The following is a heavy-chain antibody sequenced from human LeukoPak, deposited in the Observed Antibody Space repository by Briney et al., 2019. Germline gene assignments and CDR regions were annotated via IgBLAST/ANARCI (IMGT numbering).Heavy chain of an antibody. Sequence: ASVKVSCKASGGTFSSYAISWVRQAPGQGLEWMGGIIPTFGTANYAQKFQGRVTITADKSTSTAYMELSSLRSEDTAVYYCARERPYSSGWYAYWGQGTLVTVSS. CDR1: GGTFSSYA. CDR2: IIPTFGTA. D-gene: IGHD6-19*01. J-gene: IGHJ4*02. CDR3: ARERPYSSGWYAY. V-gene: IGHV1-69*06.